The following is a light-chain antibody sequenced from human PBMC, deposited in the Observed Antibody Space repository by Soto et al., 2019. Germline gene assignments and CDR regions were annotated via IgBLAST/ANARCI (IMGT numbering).Light chain of an antibody. CDR1: QMVSIK. Sequence: EIVMTQSPATLSVSPVERATLSFRASQMVSIKLAWYQQRPAQAPRLLIHGSSTTATCITDIFSGSVSGTDFPLIISSLEPEDFSVYQCQQYGSAPATCGQGTKVDI. J-gene: IGKJ1*01. CDR2: GSS. V-gene: IGKV3-20*01. CDR3: QQYGSAPAT.